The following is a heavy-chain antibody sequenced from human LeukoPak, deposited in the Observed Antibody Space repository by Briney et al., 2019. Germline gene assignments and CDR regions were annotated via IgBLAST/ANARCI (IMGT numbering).Heavy chain of an antibody. J-gene: IGHJ4*02. CDR3: ARGRVADTNYGY. CDR2: IDHSGIT. V-gene: IGHV4-34*01. CDR1: GGPFSGYS. Sequence: SETLSLTCAVYGGPFSGYSWHWMPQPPGKGLEWIGEIDHSGITNYNTSLKIRVTISVDTSKKQFSLKLNSVTAADTAVYYCARGRVADTNYGYWGQGTLVTVSS. D-gene: IGHD4-17*01.